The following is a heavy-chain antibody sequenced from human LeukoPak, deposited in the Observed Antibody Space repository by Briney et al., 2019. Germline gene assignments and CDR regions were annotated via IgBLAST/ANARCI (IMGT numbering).Heavy chain of an antibody. CDR3: AKDPGSGWYGDY. V-gene: IGHV3-30*04. D-gene: IGHD6-19*01. CDR2: ISYDGSNK. CDR1: GFTFSSYA. Sequence: GGSLRLSCAASGFTFSSYAMHWVRQAPGKGLEWVAVISYDGSNKYYADSVKGRFTISRDNSKNTLYLQMNSLRAEDTAVYYCAKDPGSGWYGDYWGQGTLVTVSS. J-gene: IGHJ4*02.